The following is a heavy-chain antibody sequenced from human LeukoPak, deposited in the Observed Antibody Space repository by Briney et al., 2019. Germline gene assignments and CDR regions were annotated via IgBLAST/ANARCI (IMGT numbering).Heavy chain of an antibody. D-gene: IGHD3-10*01. J-gene: IGHJ6*02. CDR3: GRYGSGSPYDDGMDV. Sequence: WPGGSLSLSCAASGFTFDDYGMTWVRQTPGKGLEWVSTINWNGGSTAYADSVKGRFTISRDNAKNSLYLQMNSLRAEDTAVYYCGRYGSGSPYDDGMDVWGQGTTVTVSS. V-gene: IGHV3-20*04. CDR1: GFTFDDYG. CDR2: INWNGGST.